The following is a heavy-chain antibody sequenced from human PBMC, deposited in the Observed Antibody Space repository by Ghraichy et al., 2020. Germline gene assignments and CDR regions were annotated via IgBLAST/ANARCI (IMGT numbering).Heavy chain of an antibody. CDR1: GYSFSNYW. V-gene: IGHV5-51*01. CDR3: ARHGAAADGTRGVSYYYGMDV. CDR2: IYPGDSDT. J-gene: IGHJ6*02. D-gene: IGHD6-25*01. Sequence: GESLNISCKGSGYSFSNYWIGWVRQMPGKGLEWMGIIYPGDSDTRYSPSFQGQVTISADKSFSTGYLQWSSLKASDTAMYYCARHGAAADGTRGVSYYYGMDVWGQGTTVTVSS.